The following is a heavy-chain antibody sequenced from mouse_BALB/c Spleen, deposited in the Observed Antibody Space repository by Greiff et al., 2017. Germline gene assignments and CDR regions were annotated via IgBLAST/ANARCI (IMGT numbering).Heavy chain of an antibody. CDR1: GYSITSGYI. V-gene: IGHV3-1*02. Sequence: VQLKESGPDLVKPSQSLSLTCTVTGYSITSGYIWHLIRQFPGNKLEWMGYIHYSGSTNYNPSLKSRISITRDTSKNQFFLQLNSVTTEDTATYDGAGDGYWKVWFAYWGQGTLVTVSA. CDR3: AGDGYWKVWFAY. D-gene: IGHD2-3*01. CDR2: IHYSGST. J-gene: IGHJ3*01.